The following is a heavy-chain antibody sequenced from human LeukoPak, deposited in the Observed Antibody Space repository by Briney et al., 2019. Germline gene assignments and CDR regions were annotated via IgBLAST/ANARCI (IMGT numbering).Heavy chain of an antibody. J-gene: IGHJ5*02. Sequence: PSETLSLTCTVSGGSISSSSYYWGWIRQPPGKGLEWIGSIYYSGSTYYNPSLKSRVTISVDTSKNQFSLKLSSVTAADTAVYYCATRYDFWSGYRGSWFDPWGQGTLVTVSS. CDR3: ATRYDFWSGYRGSWFDP. D-gene: IGHD3-3*01. CDR1: GGSISSSSYY. CDR2: IYYSGST. V-gene: IGHV4-39*01.